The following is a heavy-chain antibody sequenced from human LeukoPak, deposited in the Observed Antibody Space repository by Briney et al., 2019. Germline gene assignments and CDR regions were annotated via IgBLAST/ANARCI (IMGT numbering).Heavy chain of an antibody. CDR2: IWYDGSNK. D-gene: IGHD3-3*01. CDR3: ARSLEDYYYGMDV. CDR1: GFTFSSYA. V-gene: IGHV3-33*08. Sequence: GGSLRLSCAASGFTFSSYAMSWVRQAPGKGLEWVAVIWYDGSNKYYADSVKGRFTISRDNSKNTLYLQMNSLRAEDTAVYYCARSLEDYYYGMDVWGKGTTVTVSS. J-gene: IGHJ6*04.